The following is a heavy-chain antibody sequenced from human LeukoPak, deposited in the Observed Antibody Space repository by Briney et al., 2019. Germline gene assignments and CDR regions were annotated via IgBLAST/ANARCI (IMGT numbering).Heavy chain of an antibody. D-gene: IGHD3-10*01. CDR2: ISYDGTNK. J-gene: IGHJ4*02. CDR3: AQGTYYYGSGSYSFGY. CDR1: GFTFRSYG. V-gene: IGHV3-30*18. Sequence: PGRSLRLSCAASGFTFRSYGMHWVRQAPGKGLDWVAVISYDGTNKYYADSVKGRFTISRDNSKNTLYLQMNSLRADDTAVYYCAQGTYYYGSGSYSFGYWGQGTLVTVSS.